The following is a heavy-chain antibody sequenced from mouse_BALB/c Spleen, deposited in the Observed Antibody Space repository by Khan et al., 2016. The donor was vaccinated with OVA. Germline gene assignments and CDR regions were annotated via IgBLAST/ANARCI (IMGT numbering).Heavy chain of an antibody. V-gene: IGHV1S137*01. J-gene: IGHJ3*01. CDR1: GYTFPDFT. CDR2: ISTYYGHA. D-gene: IGHD3-3*01. Sequence: VQLEESGAELVRPGVSVKISCKGSGYTFPDFTMHWVRQSHAMSLAWIGVISTYYGHATYNQEFKDKATLTVDKSSSKAYMELARLKSEDSAIYYCTRGGGGTRVAYWGQGTLVTVSA. CDR3: TRGGGGTRVAY.